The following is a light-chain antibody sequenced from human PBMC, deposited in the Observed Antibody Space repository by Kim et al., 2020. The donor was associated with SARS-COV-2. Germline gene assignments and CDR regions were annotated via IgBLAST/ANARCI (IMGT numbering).Light chain of an antibody. CDR3: SAWDSSFSAWV. CDR2: RDN. J-gene: IGLJ3*02. V-gene: IGLV10-54*01. Sequence: TARLTCTGDGNNVGNNGAGWLRQYQGTPPNLLSYRDNARPSGLSESISASRSGNTASLTITGLQPEAEADYCCSAWDSSFSAWVFGGGSQLTVL. CDR1: GNNVGNNG.